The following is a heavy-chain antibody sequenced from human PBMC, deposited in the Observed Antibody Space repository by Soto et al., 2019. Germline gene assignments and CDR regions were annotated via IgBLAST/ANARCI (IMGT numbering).Heavy chain of an antibody. CDR2: IYDSVNT. J-gene: IGHJ4*02. CDR3: ARVDHRGYFAILTDY. Sequence: PSETLSLTCTVSGDSLSSGGHYWSWIRQHPGKGLEWIGHIYDSVNTHYSPSLRSRVTISADMSKNQFSLNLRSVTAADTAVYYCARVDHRGYFAILTDYWGQGTLVTVS. V-gene: IGHV4-31*03. CDR1: GDSLSSGGHY. D-gene: IGHD3-9*01.